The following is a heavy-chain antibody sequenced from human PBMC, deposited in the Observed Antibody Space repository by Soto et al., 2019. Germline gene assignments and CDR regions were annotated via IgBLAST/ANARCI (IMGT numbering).Heavy chain of an antibody. CDR2: IIGHNGNT. J-gene: IGHJ5*02. Sequence: QVQLVQSGDEGKKTGASVKVSCRASGYTLTNYGISWVRPATGKGIFWMGWIIGHNGNTLYAQNVQGRLTLTIDTSTNTAYIELMSLKSDTTAMYYCVRDWPLAPWGQGTLVTVSS. CDR1: GYTLTNYG. CDR3: VRDWPLAP. V-gene: IGHV1-18*01.